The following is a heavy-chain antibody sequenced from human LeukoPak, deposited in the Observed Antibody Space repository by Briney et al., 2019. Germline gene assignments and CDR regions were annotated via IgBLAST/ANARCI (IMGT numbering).Heavy chain of an antibody. CDR1: GGSISSYY. Sequence: PSETLSLTCTVSGGSISSYYWSWIRQPPGKGLEWIGDIYYSGSTNYNPSLKSRVTISVDTSKNQFSLKLSSVTAADTAVYYCAREGGYYDSSGYYYVADAFDIWGQGTMVTVSS. CDR3: AREGGYYDSSGYYYVADAFDI. J-gene: IGHJ3*02. D-gene: IGHD3-22*01. CDR2: IYYSGST. V-gene: IGHV4-59*01.